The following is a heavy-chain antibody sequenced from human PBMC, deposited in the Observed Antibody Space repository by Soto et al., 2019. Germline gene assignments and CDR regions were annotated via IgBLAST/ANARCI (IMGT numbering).Heavy chain of an antibody. CDR1: GVSISSTPYY. D-gene: IGHD4-17*01. V-gene: IGHV4-39*01. J-gene: IGHJ4*02. Sequence: SETLYITCTVSGVSISSTPYYWAWIRQPPGMGLEWIGSIDYRRSTDYNPSLKGRVTISVDTSQNHFSLEVRSVTAADTAVYYCATRHLDDPYGDPGGYWGQGTLVIVSS. CDR2: IDYRRST. CDR3: ATRHLDDPYGDPGGY.